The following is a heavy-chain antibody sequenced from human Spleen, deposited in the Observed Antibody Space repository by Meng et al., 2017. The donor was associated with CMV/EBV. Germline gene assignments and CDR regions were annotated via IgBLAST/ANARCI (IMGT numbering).Heavy chain of an antibody. CDR2: INQNSGAT. Sequence: ASVKVSCKASGYTFSGYYIHWVRQAPGQGLEWMGWINQNSGATNYAHNFQARVTMTRDTSITTVYMELSSLRSDDTAVYYCARGGNCSSTSCYPYYYGMDVWGQGTTVTVSS. CDR3: ARGGNCSSTSCYPYYYGMDV. CDR1: GYTFSGYY. J-gene: IGHJ6*02. V-gene: IGHV1-2*02. D-gene: IGHD2-2*01.